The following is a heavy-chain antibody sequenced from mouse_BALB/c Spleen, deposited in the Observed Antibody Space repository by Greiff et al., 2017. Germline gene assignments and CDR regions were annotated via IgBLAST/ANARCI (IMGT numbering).Heavy chain of an antibody. D-gene: IGHD2-4*01. J-gene: IGHJ4*01. CDR3: ASLYYDYPYYAMDY. Sequence: QVQLKESGPGLVAPSQSLSITCTVSGFSLTSYGVHWVRQPPGKGLEWLGVIWAGGSTNYNSALMSRLSISKDNSKSQVFLKMNSLQTDDTAMYYCASLYYDYPYYAMDYWGQGTSVTVSS. V-gene: IGHV2-9*02. CDR2: IWAGGST. CDR1: GFSLTSYG.